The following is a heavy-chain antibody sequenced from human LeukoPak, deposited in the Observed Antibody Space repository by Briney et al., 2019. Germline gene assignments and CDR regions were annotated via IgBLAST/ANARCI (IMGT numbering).Heavy chain of an antibody. D-gene: IGHD5-12*01. Sequence: GGSLRLSCAASGFTFSSYSMNWVRQAPGKGLEWVSSISSSSSYIYYADSVKGRFTISRDNAKNSLYLQMNSLRAEDTAVYYCARAYSGYDSYYYYYMDVWGKGTTVTVSS. CDR3: ARAYSGYDSYYYYYMDV. CDR1: GFTFSSYS. J-gene: IGHJ6*03. V-gene: IGHV3-21*01. CDR2: ISSSSSYI.